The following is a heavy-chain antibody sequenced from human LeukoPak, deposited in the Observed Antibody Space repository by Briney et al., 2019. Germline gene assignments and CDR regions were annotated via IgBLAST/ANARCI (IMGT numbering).Heavy chain of an antibody. CDR2: INPNSGGT. CDR3: ARKHYYGSGRLDV. V-gene: IGHV1-2*02. CDR1: GYTFTGYY. D-gene: IGHD3-10*01. J-gene: IGHJ6*04. Sequence: ASVKVSCKASGYTFTGYYMHWVRQAPGQGLEWMGWINPNSGGTNYAQKFQGRVTVTRDTSISTAYMELSRLRSDDTAVYYCARKHYYGSGRLDVWGKGTTVTISS.